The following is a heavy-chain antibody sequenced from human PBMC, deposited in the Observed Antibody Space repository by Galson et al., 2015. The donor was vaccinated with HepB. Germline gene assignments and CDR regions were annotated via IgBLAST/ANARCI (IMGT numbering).Heavy chain of an antibody. CDR3: ARVVPRMITFGGVIVGDFDY. D-gene: IGHD3-16*02. J-gene: IGHJ4*02. CDR1: GYTFTSYG. Sequence: SVKVSCKASGYTFTSYGISWVRQAPGQGLEWMGWISAYNGNTNYAQKLQGRVTMTTDTSTSTAYMELRSLRSDDTAVYYCARVVPRMITFGGVIVGDFDYWGQGTLVTVSS. V-gene: IGHV1-18*01. CDR2: ISAYNGNT.